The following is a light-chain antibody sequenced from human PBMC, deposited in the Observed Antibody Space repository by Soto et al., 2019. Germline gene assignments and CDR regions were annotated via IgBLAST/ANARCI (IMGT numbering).Light chain of an antibody. CDR3: QQTLSFPPT. Sequence: DIQMSQSPSSVSAAVGDRVTITCRASQDIGTWLAWYQHKPGRAPNLLIYGASDLQTGVPSRFTGSGSGTDFTLTISSLQPEDFATYYCQQTLSFPPTFGQGTKVDIK. CDR2: GAS. J-gene: IGKJ1*01. V-gene: IGKV1-12*01. CDR1: QDIGTW.